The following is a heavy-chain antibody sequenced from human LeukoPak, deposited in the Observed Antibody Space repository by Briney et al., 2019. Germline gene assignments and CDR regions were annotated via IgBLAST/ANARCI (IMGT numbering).Heavy chain of an antibody. CDR3: AKDGSSVTPQLFDY. D-gene: IGHD6-19*01. V-gene: IGHV3-7*03. Sequence: GGSLRLSCAASGFTFSSYWMSWVRQAPGKGLEWVANIKQDGSEKYYVDSVKGRFTISRDNAKNSLYLQMNSLRAEDTAVYYCAKDGSSVTPQLFDYWGQGTLVTVSS. CDR2: IKQDGSEK. CDR1: GFTFSSYW. J-gene: IGHJ4*02.